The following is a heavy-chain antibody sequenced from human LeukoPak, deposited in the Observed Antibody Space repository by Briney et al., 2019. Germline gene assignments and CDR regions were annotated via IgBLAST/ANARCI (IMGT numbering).Heavy chain of an antibody. J-gene: IGHJ4*02. Sequence: ASVKISCKASGYTFTSYGISWVRQAPGQGLEWMGWISAYNGNTNYAQKLQGRVTMTTDTSTSTAYMELRSLRSDDTAVYYCARSGINFASSGQKLDYWGQGTLVTVSS. D-gene: IGHD3-22*01. V-gene: IGHV1-18*01. CDR1: GYTFTSYG. CDR2: ISAYNGNT. CDR3: ARSGINFASSGQKLDY.